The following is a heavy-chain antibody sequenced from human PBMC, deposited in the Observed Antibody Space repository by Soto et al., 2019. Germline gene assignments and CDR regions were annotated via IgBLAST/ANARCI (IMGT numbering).Heavy chain of an antibody. J-gene: IGHJ4*02. Sequence: GGSLRLSCSASGLTFSNYGMHWVRQAPGKGLEWVAVISYDGSVKYYADSVKGRFTISRDNSKNTMYLQINSLRVEDTAVFYCAKRLTTAGLIDYWGQGTLVTVSS. CDR2: ISYDGSVK. V-gene: IGHV3-30*18. D-gene: IGHD6-13*01. CDR3: AKRLTTAGLIDY. CDR1: GLTFSNYG.